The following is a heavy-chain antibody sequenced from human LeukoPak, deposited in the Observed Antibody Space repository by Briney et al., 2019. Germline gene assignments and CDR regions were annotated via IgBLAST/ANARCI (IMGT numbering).Heavy chain of an antibody. V-gene: IGHV4-34*01. CDR1: GGSFSGYY. CDR3: ARGGGGYSSGWYARRDRYYMDV. Sequence: SETLSLTCAVYGGSFSGYYWSWIRQPPGKGPEWIGEINRSGSINHNPSLKSRVTISVDTSKNQFSLKLSSVTAADTAVYYCARGGGGYSSGWYARRDRYYMDVWGKGTTVTVSS. CDR2: INRSGSI. J-gene: IGHJ6*03. D-gene: IGHD6-19*01.